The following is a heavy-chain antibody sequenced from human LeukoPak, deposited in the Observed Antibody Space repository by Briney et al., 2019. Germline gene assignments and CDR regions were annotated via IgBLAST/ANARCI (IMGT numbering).Heavy chain of an antibody. CDR3: ARVGRYYDALTGYATGGSPFDY. J-gene: IGHJ4*02. CDR2: INHSRST. V-gene: IGHV4-34*01. Sequence: NPSETLSLTCAVYGGSFSDYYWSWIRQPPGKGLEWIGEINHSRSTNYNPSLKSRVTISVDTSKNQFSLKVTSVTAADTAVYYCARVGRYYDALTGYATGGSPFDYWGRGTPVTVSS. CDR1: GGSFSDYY. D-gene: IGHD3-9*01.